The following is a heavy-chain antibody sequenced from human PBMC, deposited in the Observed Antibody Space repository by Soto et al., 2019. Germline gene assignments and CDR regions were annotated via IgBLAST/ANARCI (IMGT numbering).Heavy chain of an antibody. CDR3: ARDPRSITGTTSSEDFQH. Sequence: GASVKVSCKASGGTFSGYAINWVRQAPGQGLEWMGRIIPFLGITDYGQKFQGRITIAADESTGTAYMDLRGLRSEDTAVYYCARDPRSITGTTSSEDFQHWGQGTPVTVSS. D-gene: IGHD1-20*01. V-gene: IGHV1-69*13. CDR2: IIPFLGIT. CDR1: GGTFSGYA. J-gene: IGHJ1*01.